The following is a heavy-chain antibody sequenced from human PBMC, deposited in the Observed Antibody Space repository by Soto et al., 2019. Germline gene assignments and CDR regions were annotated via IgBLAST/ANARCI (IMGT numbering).Heavy chain of an antibody. J-gene: IGHJ4*02. CDR2: IYYNGNT. V-gene: IGHV4-59*08. CDR1: GGSITSDY. Sequence: QVHLQESGPGLMKPSETLSLTCAISGGSITSDYWIWLRQPPGKGLEWIGYIYYNGNTNYNPSLKRRVTISVGTSKKQCSLKLSSVTAADTAVYYCARHLRRDSVSTRFDFWGQGTLVTVSS. CDR3: ARHLRRDSVSTRFDF. D-gene: IGHD3-10*01.